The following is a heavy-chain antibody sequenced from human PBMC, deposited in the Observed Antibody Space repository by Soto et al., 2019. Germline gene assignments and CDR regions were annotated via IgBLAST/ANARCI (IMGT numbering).Heavy chain of an antibody. J-gene: IGHJ6*03. V-gene: IGHV1-3*01. Sequence: QVQLVQSGAEVKKPGASVKVSCRASGYIFTSYAMHWVRQAPGQRLEWMGWINAGNGNTKYSQKFQGRVTITRDTSASTAYMELSSLISEDTAVYYCARDSTGYSSSWLYYYYYYMDVWGKGTTVTVSS. D-gene: IGHD6-13*01. CDR2: INAGNGNT. CDR1: GYIFTSYA. CDR3: ARDSTGYSSSWLYYYYYYMDV.